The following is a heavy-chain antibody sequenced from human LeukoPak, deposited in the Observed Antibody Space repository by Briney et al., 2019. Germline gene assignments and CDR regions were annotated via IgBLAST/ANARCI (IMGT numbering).Heavy chain of an antibody. J-gene: IGHJ4*02. CDR2: IIGSGGNT. V-gene: IGHV3-23*01. Sequence: GGSLRLSCAASGFTFNNYAMTWVRQAPGKGLEWVSTIIGSGGNTDYADSVKGRFTISRDNSKNTLYLQMNSLRAEDTAVYYCARDVRMVRGVIRDWGQGTLVTVSS. D-gene: IGHD3-10*01. CDR1: GFTFNNYA. CDR3: ARDVRMVRGVIRD.